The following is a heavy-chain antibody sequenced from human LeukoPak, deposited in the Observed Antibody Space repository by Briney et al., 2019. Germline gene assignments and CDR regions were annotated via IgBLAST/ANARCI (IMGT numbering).Heavy chain of an antibody. Sequence: SETLSLTCTVSGGSISGYYWSWIRQPPGKGLEWIGYIYYSGSTIYNPSLKSRVTISVDTSKNQFSLTLTSVTAADTAVYYCARGTGWYYYWGQGTLVTVSS. CDR1: GGSISGYY. CDR3: ARGTGWYYY. V-gene: IGHV4-59*01. CDR2: IYYSGST. D-gene: IGHD6-19*01. J-gene: IGHJ4*02.